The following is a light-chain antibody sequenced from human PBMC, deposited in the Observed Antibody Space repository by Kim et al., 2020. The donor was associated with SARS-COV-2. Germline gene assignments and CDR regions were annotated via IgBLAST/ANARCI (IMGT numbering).Light chain of an antibody. V-gene: IGKV1-5*03. J-gene: IGKJ5*01. CDR1: QRISYW. CDR2: KAS. Sequence: ASVGDRVTITCRASQRISYWLAWYQQKPGKAPNLLIYKASNLQSGVPSRFSGSGSGTDFTLTISGLQPDDFATYYCQQYDTYPGTFGQGTRLEIK. CDR3: QQYDTYPGT.